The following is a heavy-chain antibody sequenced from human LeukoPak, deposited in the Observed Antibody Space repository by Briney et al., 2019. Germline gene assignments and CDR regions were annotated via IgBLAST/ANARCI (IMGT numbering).Heavy chain of an antibody. J-gene: IGHJ4*02. CDR2: SIYDEGEN. CDR1: GYSISSYW. Sequence: GSLSLSCAVSGYSISSYWYRCGRRQPAGGGQGGANSIYDEGENDYNPSLKGRFTISIDKAKNSLYLQMNSVSADDTALYYCAKASAAVVGNRYYFDYWGKGTLVTVSS. D-gene: IGHD6-19*01. V-gene: IGHV3-7*03. CDR3: AKASAAVVGNRYYFDY.